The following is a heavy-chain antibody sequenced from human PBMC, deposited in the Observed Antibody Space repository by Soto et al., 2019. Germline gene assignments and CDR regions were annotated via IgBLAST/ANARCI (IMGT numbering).Heavy chain of an antibody. CDR1: GFTFNNYG. V-gene: IGHV3-33*01. CDR2: IWHDGSNK. D-gene: IGHD1-26*01. Sequence: QVQLVESGGGVVQPGRSLRLSCAASGFTFNNYGMHWVRQAPGKGLEWVALIWHDGSNKGYADSVKGRFTISRDNSKNTVNLQMNSLRVEDTAVYYCTRAAIKGDLLDYWGQGTQVTVSS. J-gene: IGHJ4*02. CDR3: TRAAIKGDLLDY.